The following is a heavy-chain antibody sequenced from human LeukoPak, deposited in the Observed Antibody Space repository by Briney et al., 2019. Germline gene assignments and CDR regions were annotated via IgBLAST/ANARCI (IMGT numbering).Heavy chain of an antibody. J-gene: IGHJ5*02. D-gene: IGHD2-15*01. CDR2: IYYTGST. CDR3: ARTGYCTGGSCYGGYFDP. Sequence: SETLSLTCSVSGDSVSRDTFYWSWIRQPPGKGLEWIAYIYYTGSTKYYPSLKSRVTISIDMSKNQFSLKVNSVTEADTAVYYCARTGYCTGGSCYGGYFDPRGQGTLVSVSS. V-gene: IGHV4-61*01. CDR1: GDSVSRDTFY.